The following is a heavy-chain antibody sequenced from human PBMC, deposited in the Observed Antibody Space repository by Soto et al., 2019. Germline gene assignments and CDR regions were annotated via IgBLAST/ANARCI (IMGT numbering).Heavy chain of an antibody. CDR2: IKSKTDGGTT. CDR1: VFTFSNAW. J-gene: IGHJ4*02. V-gene: IGHV3-15*01. CDR3: TTDSAGDSGYDYFDY. D-gene: IGHD5-12*01. Sequence: GGSRRVSCAASVFTFSNAWMSWVRQAPGKGLEWVGRIKSKTDGGTTDYAAPVKGRFTISRDDSKNTLYLQMNSLKTEDTAVYYCTTDSAGDSGYDYFDYWGQGTLVTVSS.